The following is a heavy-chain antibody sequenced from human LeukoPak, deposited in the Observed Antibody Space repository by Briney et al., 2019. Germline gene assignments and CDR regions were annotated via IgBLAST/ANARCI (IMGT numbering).Heavy chain of an antibody. CDR2: IYYSGST. CDR1: GGSISSSSYY. J-gene: IGHJ6*03. D-gene: IGHD3-10*01. V-gene: IGHV4-39*07. CDR3: ARVDSVYYGSGSRNDYYYYYYMDV. Sequence: SETLSLTCTVSGGSISSSSYYWGWIRQPPGKGLEWIGSIYYSGSTYYNPSLKSRVTISVDTSKNQFSLKLSSVTAADTAVYYCARVDSVYYGSGSRNDYYYYYYMDVWGKGTTVTISS.